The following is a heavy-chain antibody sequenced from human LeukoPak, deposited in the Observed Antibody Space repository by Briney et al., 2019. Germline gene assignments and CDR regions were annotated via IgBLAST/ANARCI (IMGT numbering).Heavy chain of an antibody. CDR2: ISSSSSYI. Sequence: GGSLRLSCAASGFTFSSYSMNWVRQAPGKGLEWVSSISSSSSYIYYADSVKGRFTISRDNAKNSLYLQMNSLRAEDTAVYYCARIPYSYDSSGTDYWGQGTPVTVSS. CDR3: ARIPYSYDSSGTDY. V-gene: IGHV3-21*01. J-gene: IGHJ4*02. CDR1: GFTFSSYS. D-gene: IGHD3-22*01.